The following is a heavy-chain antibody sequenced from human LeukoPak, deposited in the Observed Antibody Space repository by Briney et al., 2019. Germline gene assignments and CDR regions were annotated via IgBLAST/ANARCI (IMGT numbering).Heavy chain of an antibody. V-gene: IGHV1-2*02. CDR3: ARDWALRGGDWFDP. CDR2: INPNSGGT. D-gene: IGHD2-21*01. CDR1: GYTFTGYY. Sequence: ASVKVSCKASGYTFTGYYMHWVRQAPGQGLEWMGWINPNSGGTNYAQKFQGRVTMTRDTSISTAYMELSRLRSDDTAVYYCARDWALRGGDWFDPWGQGTLVTVSS. J-gene: IGHJ5*02.